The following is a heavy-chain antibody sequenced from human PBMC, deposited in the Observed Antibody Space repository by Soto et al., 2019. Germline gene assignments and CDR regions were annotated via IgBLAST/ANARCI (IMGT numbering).Heavy chain of an antibody. CDR2: IIPPLDTT. D-gene: IGHD5-12*01. CDR1: GGTFSNDI. V-gene: IGHV1-69*08. Sequence: QVQLVQSGAEVKKPGSSVKVSCKTSGGTFSNDIITWVRQAPGQGLEWMGRIIPPLDTTNYAQKFQGRVTITADKSAGSAYMELNSLRSEDTAVYCCVRDSPVGSTFSGYDGIDYWGQGTLVTVSS. J-gene: IGHJ4*02. CDR3: VRDSPVGSTFSGYDGIDY.